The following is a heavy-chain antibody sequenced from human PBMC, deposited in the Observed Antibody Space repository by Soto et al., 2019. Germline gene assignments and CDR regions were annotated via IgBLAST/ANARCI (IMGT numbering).Heavy chain of an antibody. J-gene: IGHJ5*01. CDR1: GYSFTNND. D-gene: IGHD3-16*01. CDR3: GTMETFGSLNCFDS. Sequence: ASVKVSCKASGYSFTNNDVSWVRQATGQGLEWMGWMNPGSGDTGYAQKFQGRVTMTRDISIATAYMELSSLRSDDTAIYYCGTMETFGSLNCFDSWGQGTLVTVSS. CDR2: MNPGSGDT. V-gene: IGHV1-8*01.